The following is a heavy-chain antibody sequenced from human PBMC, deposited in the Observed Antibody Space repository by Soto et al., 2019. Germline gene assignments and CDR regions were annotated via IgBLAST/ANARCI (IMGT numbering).Heavy chain of an antibody. CDR1: GGSINNYH. J-gene: IGHJ6*02. CDR3: ARGHGSGGDYGLDV. CDR2: IYYSGDT. V-gene: IGHV4-59*01. Sequence: SETLSLTCTVSGGSINNYHGSWVRQAPGKGLEWVGHIYYSGDTNYNPSLKSRVSFSVDTSKNQFALRLTSMTAADTAVYYCARGHGSGGDYGLDVWGQGTTVTVPS. D-gene: IGHD3-10*01.